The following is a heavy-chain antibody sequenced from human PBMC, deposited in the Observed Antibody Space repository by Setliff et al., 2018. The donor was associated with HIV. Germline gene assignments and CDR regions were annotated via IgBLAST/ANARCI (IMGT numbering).Heavy chain of an antibody. CDR1: GYTFTGYY. V-gene: IGHV1-2*02. D-gene: IGHD6-19*01. CDR2: INPNSGGT. CDR3: ARGGGSGWYSNWFDP. J-gene: IGHJ5*02. Sequence: KVSCTASGYTFTGYYMHWVRQAPGQGLEWMGWINPNSGGTNYAQKFQGRVTMTRDTSISTAYMELSRLRSDDTAVYYCARGGGSGWYSNWFDPWGQGTLVTVSS.